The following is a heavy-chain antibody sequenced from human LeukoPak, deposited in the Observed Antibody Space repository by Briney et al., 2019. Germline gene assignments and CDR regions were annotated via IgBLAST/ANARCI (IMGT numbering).Heavy chain of an antibody. CDR1: GYTFTSFG. CDR3: ASGGYCSGGSCYEGSFAY. Sequence: ASVKVSCKASGYTFTSFGINWVRQAPGQGLEWMGWISTYNDNTNYAQKLQGRVTMTTDTSTSTAYMELRSLRYEDTAVYYCASGGYCSGGSCYEGSFAYWGQGNLVTVSS. V-gene: IGHV1-18*01. J-gene: IGHJ4*02. CDR2: ISTYNDNT. D-gene: IGHD2-15*01.